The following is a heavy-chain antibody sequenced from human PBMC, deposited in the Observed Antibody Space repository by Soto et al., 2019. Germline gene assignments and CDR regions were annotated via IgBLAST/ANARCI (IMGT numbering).Heavy chain of an antibody. J-gene: IGHJ4*02. CDR3: AGHSGPYQQLVRVEPYPFDY. V-gene: IGHV4-59*08. CDR1: GGSISSYY. Sequence: SETLSLTCTVSGGSISSYYWSWIRQPPGKGLEWIGYIYYSGSTNYNPSLKSRVTISVDTSKNQFSLKLSSVTAADTAVYYCAGHSGPYQQLVRVEPYPFDYWGQGTLVTVSS. D-gene: IGHD6-13*01. CDR2: IYYSGST.